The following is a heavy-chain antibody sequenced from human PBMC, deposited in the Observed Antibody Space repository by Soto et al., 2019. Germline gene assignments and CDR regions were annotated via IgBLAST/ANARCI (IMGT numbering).Heavy chain of an antibody. Sequence: SGPTLVNPTQTLTLTCTFSGFSLSNSGVGVGWIRQPPGKALEWLALIYWNDDKRYSPSLKSRLTITKDTSKNQVVLTMTNMDPVDTATYYCAHRPSGWYLFDYWGQGTLVTVSS. CDR2: IYWNDDK. CDR1: GFSLSNSGVG. V-gene: IGHV2-5*01. J-gene: IGHJ4*02. D-gene: IGHD6-19*01. CDR3: AHRPSGWYLFDY.